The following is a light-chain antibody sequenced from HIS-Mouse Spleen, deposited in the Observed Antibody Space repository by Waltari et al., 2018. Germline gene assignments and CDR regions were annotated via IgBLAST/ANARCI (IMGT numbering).Light chain of an antibody. Sequence: SSELTQDPAVSAALGQTVRIRCQGDSLRSYYASWYQQKPGQAPVLVIYGKNNRPSGIPDRVAGSSSGNAASLTITGAQAEDEADYYCNSRDSSGNHLVFGGGTKLTVL. CDR2: GKN. V-gene: IGLV3-19*01. CDR3: NSRDSSGNHLV. J-gene: IGLJ3*02. CDR1: SLRSYY.